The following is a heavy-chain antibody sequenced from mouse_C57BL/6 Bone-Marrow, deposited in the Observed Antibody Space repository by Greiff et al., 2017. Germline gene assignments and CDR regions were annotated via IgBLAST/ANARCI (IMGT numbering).Heavy chain of an antibody. CDR1: EYEFPSHD. CDR2: INSDGGST. CDR3: ASMMVTTYGGWFAY. V-gene: IGHV5-2*01. Sequence: EVKVVESGGGLVQPGESLKLPCESNEYEFPSHDMSWVRKTPEKRLELVAAINSDGGSTYYPDTMERRFIISRDNTKKTLYLQMSSLRSEDTALYYCASMMVTTYGGWFAYWGQGTLVTVSA. J-gene: IGHJ3*01. D-gene: IGHD2-3*01.